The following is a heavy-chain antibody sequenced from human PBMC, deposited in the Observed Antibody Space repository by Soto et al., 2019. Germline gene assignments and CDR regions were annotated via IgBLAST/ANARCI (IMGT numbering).Heavy chain of an antibody. Sequence: QLQLQESGPGLVKPSETLSLTCTVSGGSISSSSYYWGWIRQLPGKGLEWIGSIYYSGSTYYNPSLKSRVTISVDTSKNQFSLKLSSVTDADTAVYYCENDVLWFGESLDYWGQGTLVTVSS. V-gene: IGHV4-39*01. J-gene: IGHJ4*02. D-gene: IGHD3-10*01. CDR3: ENDVLWFGESLDY. CDR2: IYYSGST. CDR1: GGSISSSSYY.